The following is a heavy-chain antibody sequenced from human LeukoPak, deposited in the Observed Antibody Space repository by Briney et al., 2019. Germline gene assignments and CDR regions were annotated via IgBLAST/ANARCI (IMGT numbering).Heavy chain of an antibody. CDR3: ARYQNWGSWYYFDY. D-gene: IGHD7-27*01. V-gene: IGHV4-61*09. J-gene: IGHJ4*02. CDR1: GGYISSSRYY. CDR2: IYTTGRT. Sequence: SQTLSLTCSVPGGYISSSRYYWSWIRQPAGKGLEWIGHIYTTGRTSYNLSLKSRVTISGDTSKNQCSLKLSSVTATDTAVYYCARYQNWGSWYYFDYWGQGTLVTVSS.